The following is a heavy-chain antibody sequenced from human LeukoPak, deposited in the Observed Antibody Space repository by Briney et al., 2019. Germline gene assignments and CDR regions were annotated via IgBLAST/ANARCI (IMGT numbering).Heavy chain of an antibody. CDR3: ARAVAGAPEYFQH. D-gene: IGHD6-19*01. Sequence: GESLKISCKGSGSSFNYWIGWVRQMPGKGLEWMGVIYPGDSDTRYSPSFQGQVTISADKSISTAYLQWSSLKASDTAMYYCARAVAGAPEYFQHWGQGTLVTVSS. J-gene: IGHJ1*01. CDR1: GSSFNYW. V-gene: IGHV5-51*01. CDR2: IYPGDSDT.